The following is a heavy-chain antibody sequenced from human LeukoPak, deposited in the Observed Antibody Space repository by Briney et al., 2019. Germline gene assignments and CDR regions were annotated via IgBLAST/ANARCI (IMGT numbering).Heavy chain of an antibody. J-gene: IGHJ4*02. CDR1: GGSISSYY. D-gene: IGHD3-22*01. V-gene: IGHV4-59*12. CDR2: IYYSGST. CDR3: ARVHYYDSSGYYEDY. Sequence: SETLSLTCTVSGGSISSYYWSWIRQPPGKGLEWIGYIYYSGSTNYNPSLKSRVTISVDTSTNQFSLKLSSVTAADTAVYYCARVHYYDSSGYYEDYWGQGTLVTVSS.